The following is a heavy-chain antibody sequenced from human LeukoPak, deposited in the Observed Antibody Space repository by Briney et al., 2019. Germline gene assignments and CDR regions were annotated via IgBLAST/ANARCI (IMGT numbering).Heavy chain of an antibody. CDR2: INTDGSTT. V-gene: IGHV3-74*01. Sequence: GGSLRLSCAASGFTFSSYWMHWVRQVPGRGLVWVSRINTDGSTTSYAASVKGRFTISRDNSKNTLYLQMNSLRAEDTAVYYCAKDPRVDYGPIGYYFDYWGQGTLVTVSS. CDR1: GFTFSSYW. CDR3: AKDPRVDYGPIGYYFDY. J-gene: IGHJ4*02. D-gene: IGHD4-17*01.